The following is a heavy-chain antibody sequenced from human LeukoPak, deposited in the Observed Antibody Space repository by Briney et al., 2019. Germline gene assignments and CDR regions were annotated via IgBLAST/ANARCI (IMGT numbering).Heavy chain of an antibody. D-gene: IGHD3-9*01. J-gene: IGHJ3*02. V-gene: IGHV4-59*01. CDR1: GGSISSYY. CDR3: ARRYYDILTGYYTGAFDI. Sequence: SETLSLTCTVSGGSISSYYWSWIRQPPGKGLEWIGYIYYSGSTNYNPSLKSRVTISVDTSKNQFSLKLSSVTAADTAVYYCARRYYDILTGYYTGAFDIWGQGTMVTVSS. CDR2: IYYSGST.